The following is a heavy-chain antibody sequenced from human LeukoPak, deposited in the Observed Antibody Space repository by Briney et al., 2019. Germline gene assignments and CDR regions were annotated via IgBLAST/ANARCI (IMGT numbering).Heavy chain of an antibody. CDR3: ARVPPSAHQLFCSDY. D-gene: IGHD2-2*01. CDR1: GYTFTNYG. J-gene: IGHJ4*02. Sequence: ASVKVSFKASGYTFTNYGISWVRQAPGQGLEWMSWISANNGEIRYAQNFQGRVTMTTDTSTTTAYMELRSLRSDDTAVYYCARVPPSAHQLFCSDYWGQGTQVTVSS. V-gene: IGHV1-18*04. CDR2: ISANNGEI.